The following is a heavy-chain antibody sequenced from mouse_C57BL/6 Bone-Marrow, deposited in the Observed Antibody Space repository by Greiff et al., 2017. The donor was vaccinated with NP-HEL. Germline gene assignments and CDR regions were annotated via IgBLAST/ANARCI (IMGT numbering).Heavy chain of an antibody. Sequence: EVQLQQSGGGLVKPGGSLKLSCAASGFTFSSYAMSWVRQTPEKRLEWVATISDGGSYTYYPDNVKGRFTISRDNAKNNLYLQMSHLKSEDTAMYYCARAQFAYWGQGTLVTVSA. CDR1: GFTFSSYA. CDR3: ARAQFAY. J-gene: IGHJ3*01. V-gene: IGHV5-4*01. CDR2: ISDGGSYT.